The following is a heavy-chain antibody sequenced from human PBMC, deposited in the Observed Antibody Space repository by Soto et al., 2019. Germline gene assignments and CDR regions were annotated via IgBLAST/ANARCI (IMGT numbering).Heavy chain of an antibody. V-gene: IGHV3-53*01. CDR3: ACPYTADHGGPPDY. Sequence: GGSLRLSCAASGFTVSSNYMSWVRQAPGKGLEWVSVIYSGGSTYYADSVKGRFTISRDNSKNTLYLQMNSLRAEDTAVYYCACPYTADHGGPPDYWGQGTLVTVSS. CDR1: GFTVSSNY. CDR2: IYSGGST. J-gene: IGHJ4*02. D-gene: IGHD3-16*01.